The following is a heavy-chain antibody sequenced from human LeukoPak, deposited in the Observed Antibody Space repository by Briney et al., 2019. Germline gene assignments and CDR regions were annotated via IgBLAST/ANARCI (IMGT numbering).Heavy chain of an antibody. CDR3: AKDHIAWFGELLPMDV. Sequence: TGGSLRLSCAASGFTFSSYGMHWVRQAPGKGLEWVAVISYDGSNKYYADSVKGRFTISRDNSKNTLYLQMNSLRAEDTAVYYCAKDHIAWFGELLPMDVWGQGTTVTVSS. D-gene: IGHD3-10*01. CDR2: ISYDGSNK. V-gene: IGHV3-30*18. CDR1: GFTFSSYG. J-gene: IGHJ6*02.